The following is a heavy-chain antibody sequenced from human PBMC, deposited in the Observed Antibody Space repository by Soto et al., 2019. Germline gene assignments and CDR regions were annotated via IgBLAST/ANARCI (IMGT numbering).Heavy chain of an antibody. D-gene: IGHD3-22*01. CDR2: ISAYNGNT. V-gene: IGHV1-18*04. J-gene: IGHJ3*02. Sequence: ASVKVSCKASGYTFTSYGISWVRQAPGQGLEWMGWISAYNGNTNYAQKLQGRVTMTTDTSTSTAYMELRSLRSDDTAVYYCASHNYYDSSGRGAFDIWGQGTMVTVSS. CDR1: GYTFTSYG. CDR3: ASHNYYDSSGRGAFDI.